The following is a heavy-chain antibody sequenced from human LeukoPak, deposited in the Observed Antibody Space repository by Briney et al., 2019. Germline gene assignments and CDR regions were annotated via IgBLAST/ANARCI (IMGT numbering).Heavy chain of an antibody. D-gene: IGHD6-6*01. CDR1: GFTFDDYA. V-gene: IGHV3-9*03. CDR2: ISWNSGSI. CDR3: AKDMGDSIAARPGAFDY. J-gene: IGHJ4*02. Sequence: GRSLRLSCAASGFTFDDYAMHWVRQAPGKGLEWVSGISWNSGSIGYADSVKDRFTISRDNAKNSLYLQMNSLRAEDMALYYCAKDMGDSIAARPGAFDYWGQGTLVTVSS.